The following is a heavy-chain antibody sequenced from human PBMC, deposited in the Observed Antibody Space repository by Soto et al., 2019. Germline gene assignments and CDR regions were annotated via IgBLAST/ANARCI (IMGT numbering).Heavy chain of an antibody. D-gene: IGHD1-26*01. CDR1: GGSISSSSSY. J-gene: IGHJ4*02. Sequence: QLQLQESGPGPVKPSETLSLTCTVSGGSISSSSSYWGWIRQPPGKGLEWIADIYYSGSTYYNPSLKSRVTISVDTSKNQFSLKLSSVTAADTAVYYCARRGLVGATTFDYWGQGTLVTVSS. V-gene: IGHV4-39*01. CDR2: IYYSGST. CDR3: ARRGLVGATTFDY.